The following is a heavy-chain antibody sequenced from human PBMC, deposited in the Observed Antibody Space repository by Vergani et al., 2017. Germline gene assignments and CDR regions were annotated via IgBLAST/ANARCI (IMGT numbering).Heavy chain of an antibody. Sequence: QVQLQESGPGLVKPSQTLSLTCSVSGDSISSGVYYWNWIRQHPGKGLEWIGYIYSTGSTHHNPSLRRRINMSVDTSKNQFPLRLNSVTAADTAMYYCARMGGDDEGDACRIGYFDSWGPGILVNVSS. CDR3: ARMGGDDEGDACRIGYFDS. D-gene: IGHD2-21*01. V-gene: IGHV4-31*03. J-gene: IGHJ4*02. CDR1: GDSISSGVYY. CDR2: IYSTGST.